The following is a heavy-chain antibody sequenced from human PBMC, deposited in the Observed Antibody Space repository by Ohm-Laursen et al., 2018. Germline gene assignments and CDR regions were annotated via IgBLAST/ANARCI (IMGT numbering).Heavy chain of an antibody. J-gene: IGHJ5*02. CDR3: ARDPSVAFSGWYNPNWFDP. V-gene: IGHV1-2*02. CDR2: INPNSGGT. CDR1: GYTFTGYY. Sequence: ASVEVSCKASGYTFTGYYMHWVRQAPGQGLEWMGWINPNSGGTNYAQKFQGRVTMTRDTSISTAYMELSRLRSDDTAVYYCARDPSVAFSGWYNPNWFDPWGQGTLVTVSS. D-gene: IGHD6-19*01.